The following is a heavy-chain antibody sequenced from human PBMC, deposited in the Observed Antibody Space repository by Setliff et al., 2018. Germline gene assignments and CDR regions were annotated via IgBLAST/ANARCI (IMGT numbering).Heavy chain of an antibody. V-gene: IGHV4-31*03. CDR3: ARGSGSFPFDS. Sequence: SETLSLTCTVSGGSISSGGYYWSWIRQHPGKGLEWIGYIYYSGSTSYYNPSLKSRVMIPLDTSKNQFSLKLFSVTAADTAVYYCARGSGSFPFDSWGPGVLVTVSS. D-gene: IGHD1-26*01. CDR1: GGSISSGGYY. J-gene: IGHJ4*02. CDR2: IYYSGSTS.